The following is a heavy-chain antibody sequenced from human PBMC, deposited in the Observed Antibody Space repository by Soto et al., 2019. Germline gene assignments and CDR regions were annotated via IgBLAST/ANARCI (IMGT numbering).Heavy chain of an antibody. D-gene: IGHD2-15*01. V-gene: IGHV3-30*18. CDR3: AKLNDLHCGGGSCYIDY. CDR2: ISHDGSNK. Sequence: GGSLRLSCAASGFTFSNYGMHWVRQAPGKGLEWVAFISHDGSNKNYADSVKGRFTISRDSFKDTLYLQMNSLRAEDTALYYCAKLNDLHCGGGSCYIDYWGQGALVTVSS. J-gene: IGHJ4*02. CDR1: GFTFSNYG.